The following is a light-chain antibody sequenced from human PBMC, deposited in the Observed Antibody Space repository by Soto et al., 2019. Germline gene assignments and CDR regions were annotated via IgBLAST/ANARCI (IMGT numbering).Light chain of an antibody. J-gene: IGLJ2*01. CDR2: ENN. CDR1: SSNIGENY. CDR3: GTWDSRLTAAV. V-gene: IGLV1-51*02. Sequence: QSVLTQPPSVSAAPGQKVTISCSGSSSNIGENYVSWYQHLPGTAPQLLIFENNRRPSGIPDRFSGSKSATSATLGITGLQTGDEADYYCGTWDSRLTAAVFGGGTKLTVL.